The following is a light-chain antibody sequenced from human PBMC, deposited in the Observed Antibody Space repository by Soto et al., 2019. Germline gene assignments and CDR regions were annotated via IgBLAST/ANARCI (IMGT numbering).Light chain of an antibody. CDR3: QHYSIWPPEVT. CDR1: QSVRSK. J-gene: IGKJ4*01. CDR2: DAS. Sequence: ILMTQSPVALSVSPGERATLSCRASQSVRSKLAWYQQKPGQAPRLLIYDASTRATDVPARFSGSGSGTEFTLTISSLQSEDIGVYYWQHYSIWPPEVTFGGGTKVAIK. V-gene: IGKV3-15*01.